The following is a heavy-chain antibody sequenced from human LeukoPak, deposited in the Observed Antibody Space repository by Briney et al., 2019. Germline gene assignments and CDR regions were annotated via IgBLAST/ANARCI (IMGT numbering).Heavy chain of an antibody. J-gene: IGHJ4*02. CDR2: INHSGST. CDR1: GGSFSGYY. CDR3: ATHKIGIAAAALDY. V-gene: IGHV4-34*01. D-gene: IGHD6-13*01. Sequence: SETLSLTCAVYGGSFSGYYWSWIRQPPGKGLEWIGEINHSGSTNYNPSLKSRVTISVDTSKNQFSLKLSSVTAADTAVYYCATHKIGIAAAALDYWGQGTLVTVSS.